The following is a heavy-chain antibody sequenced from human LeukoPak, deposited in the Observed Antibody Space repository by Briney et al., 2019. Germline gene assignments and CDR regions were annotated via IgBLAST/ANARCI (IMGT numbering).Heavy chain of an antibody. J-gene: IGHJ4*02. V-gene: IGHV4-34*01. CDR3: ARGIAAAGTSASVGYYFDY. Sequence: PSETLSLTCAVYGGSFSGYYWSWIRQPPGKGLEWIGEINHSGSTNYNPSLKSRVTISVDTSKNQFSLKLSSVTAADTAVYYCARGIAAAGTSASVGYYFDYWGQGTLATVSS. CDR2: INHSGST. D-gene: IGHD6-13*01. CDR1: GGSFSGYY.